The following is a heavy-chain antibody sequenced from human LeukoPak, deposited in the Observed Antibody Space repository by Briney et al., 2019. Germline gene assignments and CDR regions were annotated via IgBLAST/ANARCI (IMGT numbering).Heavy chain of an antibody. D-gene: IGHD6-13*01. CDR3: ARYHSSSWSGAAFDI. CDR1: GYTFTSYD. V-gene: IGHV1-8*03. Sequence: ASVKVSCKASGYTFTSYDINWVRQATGQGLEWMGWMNPNSRNTGYAQKFQGRVTITRNTSISTAYMELSSLRSEDTAVYYCARYHSSSWSGAAFDIWGQGTMVTVSS. J-gene: IGHJ3*02. CDR2: MNPNSRNT.